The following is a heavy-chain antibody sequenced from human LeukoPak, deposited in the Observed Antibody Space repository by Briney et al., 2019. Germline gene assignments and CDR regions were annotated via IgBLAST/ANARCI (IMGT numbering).Heavy chain of an antibody. D-gene: IGHD4-11*01. J-gene: IGHJ4*02. CDR3: ARGRTSGGMTTDIDY. Sequence: GGSLRLSCAASGFTFSNYWMSWVRQAPGKGLEWVANIKQDGSEKYYVDSVKGRFTISRDNAKNSLYLQMNSLRAEDTAVYYCARGRTSGGMTTDIDYWGQGTLVTVSS. CDR2: IKQDGSEK. CDR1: GFTFSNYW. V-gene: IGHV3-7*01.